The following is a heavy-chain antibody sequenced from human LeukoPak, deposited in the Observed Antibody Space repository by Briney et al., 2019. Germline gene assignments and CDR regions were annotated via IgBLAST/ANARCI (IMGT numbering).Heavy chain of an antibody. J-gene: IGHJ4*02. CDR1: GGSISSGGYY. CDR3: ARIRLGELSLVDY. Sequence: SQTLSLTCTVSGGSISSGGYYWSWLRQHPGTGLEWLGYIYYSGSTYYNPSLKSRVTISVDTSKNQFSLKLSSVTAADTAVYYCARIRLGELSLVDYWGQGTLVTVSS. D-gene: IGHD3-16*02. CDR2: IYYSGST. V-gene: IGHV4-31*03.